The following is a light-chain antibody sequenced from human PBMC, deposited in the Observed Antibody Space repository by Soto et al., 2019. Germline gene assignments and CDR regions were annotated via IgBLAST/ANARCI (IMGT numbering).Light chain of an antibody. V-gene: IGKV3-20*01. CDR1: QSVRSSY. J-gene: IGKJ4*01. CDR3: QQYGSSPLT. CDR2: GAS. Sequence: EIVLTQSPGTLSLSPGERATISCRASQSVRSSYLAWYQQKPGQAPRLLIYGASSRTTDFADRFSGSGSGTDVTLTISRLEPEDFAVYYCQQYGSSPLTFGGGTKVEIK.